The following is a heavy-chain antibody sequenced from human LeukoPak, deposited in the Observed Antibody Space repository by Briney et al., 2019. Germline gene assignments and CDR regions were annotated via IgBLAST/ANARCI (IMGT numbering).Heavy chain of an antibody. Sequence: GGSLRLSCAASGFTFSSYAMSWVRQAPGKGLEWVSLISATATYYADSVKGRFTISRDISRNTLYLQMNSLRADDTAVYYCAKGDEYAYSTNWFSPFYFDYWGQGTLVTVSS. D-gene: IGHD6-13*01. CDR2: ISATAT. CDR1: GFTFSSYA. V-gene: IGHV3-23*01. CDR3: AKGDEYAYSTNWFSPFYFDY. J-gene: IGHJ4*02.